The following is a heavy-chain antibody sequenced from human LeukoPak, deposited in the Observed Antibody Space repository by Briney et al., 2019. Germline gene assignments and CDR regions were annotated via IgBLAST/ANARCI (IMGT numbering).Heavy chain of an antibody. J-gene: IGHJ4*02. Sequence: GGSLRLSCAASGFTFSSYEMNWVRQAPGKGLEWVSYISSSGSTIYYADSVKGRFTISRDNAKNSLYLQMNSLRAEDTAVYYCARASIAAAPIDYWGQGTLVTVSS. D-gene: IGHD6-13*01. CDR3: ARASIAAAPIDY. V-gene: IGHV3-48*03. CDR2: ISSSGSTI. CDR1: GFTFSSYE.